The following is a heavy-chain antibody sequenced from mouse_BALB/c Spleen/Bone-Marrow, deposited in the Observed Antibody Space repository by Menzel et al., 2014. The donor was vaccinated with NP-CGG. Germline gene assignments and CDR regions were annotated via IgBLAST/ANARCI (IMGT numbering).Heavy chain of an antibody. CDR2: IFPGDGDT. D-gene: IGHD2-3*01. CDR1: GYAFSSSW. V-gene: IGHV1-82*01. Sequence: LVESGPELVKPGASVKISCKASGYAFSSSWTNWVKQRPGQGLEWIGRIFPGDGDTYYNGKFKGKATLTADKSSSTAYMQLSSLTSVDSAVYFCARSDGYRAMDYWGQGTSVTVSS. CDR3: ARSDGYRAMDY. J-gene: IGHJ4*01.